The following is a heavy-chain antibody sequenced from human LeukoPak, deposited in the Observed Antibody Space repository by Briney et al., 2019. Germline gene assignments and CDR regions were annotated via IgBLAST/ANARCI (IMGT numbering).Heavy chain of an antibody. V-gene: IGHV4-39*01. CDR3: ARLVGAATDPFDY. D-gene: IGHD1-26*01. Sequence: SETLSLTCTVTGGSISSSPYYWGWIRQPPGKGLEWLGTIYYSGTTYYNPSLKSRVTISVDTSKNQFSLKLSSVTAADTAVYYCARLVGAATDPFDYWGQGTLVTVSS. J-gene: IGHJ4*02. CDR2: IYYSGTT. CDR1: GGSISSSPYY.